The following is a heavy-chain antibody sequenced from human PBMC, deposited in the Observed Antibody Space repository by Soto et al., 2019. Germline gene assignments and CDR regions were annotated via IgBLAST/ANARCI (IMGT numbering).Heavy chain of an antibody. D-gene: IGHD2-8*01. J-gene: IGHJ4*02. CDR1: GFTFSSYW. CDR2: INSDGSST. CDR3: ARSTPYCTNGVCSIDY. V-gene: IGHV3-74*01. Sequence: GGSLSLSCAASGFTFSSYWMHWVRQAPGKGLVWVSRINSDGSSTSYADSVKGRFTISRDNAKNTLYLQMNSLRAEDTAVYYCARSTPYCTNGVCSIDYWGQGTLVTVSS.